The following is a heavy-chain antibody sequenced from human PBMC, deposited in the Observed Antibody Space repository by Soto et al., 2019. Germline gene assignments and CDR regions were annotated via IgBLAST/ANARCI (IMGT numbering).Heavy chain of an antibody. CDR2: IYYSGST. J-gene: IGHJ4*02. CDR3: ARLDSSGYPTGY. V-gene: IGHV4-59*08. CDR1: GGSISSSNW. Sequence: SETLSLTCAVSGGSISSSNWWSWIRQPPGKGLEWIGYIYYSGSTNYNPSLKSRVTISVDTSKNQYSLKLSSVTAADTAVYYCARLDSSGYPTGYWGQGTLVTVSS. D-gene: IGHD3-22*01.